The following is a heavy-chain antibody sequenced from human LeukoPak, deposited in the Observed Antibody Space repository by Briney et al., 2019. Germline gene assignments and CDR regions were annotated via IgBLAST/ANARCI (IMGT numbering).Heavy chain of an antibody. V-gene: IGHV4-59*01. D-gene: IGHD3-22*01. CDR3: ARDKDYFDSGGAFDI. CDR2: IYYSGIRGIT. J-gene: IGHJ3*02. CDR1: GGSIGTYY. Sequence: PSETLSLTCAVSGGSIGTYYWSWIRQPPGKGLEWIGFIYYSGIRGITNYNPSLKSRVTISQDTSKNQVSLKLSSVTAADTAVYYCARDKDYFDSGGAFDIWGQGTMVTVSS.